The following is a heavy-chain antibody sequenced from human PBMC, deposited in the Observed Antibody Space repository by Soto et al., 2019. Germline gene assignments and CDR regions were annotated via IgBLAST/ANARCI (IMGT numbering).Heavy chain of an antibody. CDR2: ISSSSSTI. V-gene: IGHV3-48*02. Sequence: GGSLRLSCAASGFTFSSYSMNWVRQAPGKGLEWVSYISSSSSTIYYADSVKGRFTISRDNAKNSLYLQMNSLRDEDTAVYYCARDSSYDFWSGYYFYYYGMDVWGQGTTVTVS. J-gene: IGHJ6*02. CDR3: ARDSSYDFWSGYYFYYYGMDV. CDR1: GFTFSSYS. D-gene: IGHD3-3*01.